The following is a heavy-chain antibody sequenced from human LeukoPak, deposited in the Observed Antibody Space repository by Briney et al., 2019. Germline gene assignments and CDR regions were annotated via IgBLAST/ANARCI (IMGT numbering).Heavy chain of an antibody. CDR1: GGSLSSSSYF. Sequence: SETLSLTCTVSGGSLSSSSYFWGWIRQPPGKGLEWIGSIYYSGSAYYNPSLKSRVTISVDTSKNQFSLKLSSVTAADTAVYYCARQLGLRYFDLWGRGTLVTVSS. J-gene: IGHJ2*01. CDR2: IYYSGSA. D-gene: IGHD7-27*01. CDR3: ARQLGLRYFDL. V-gene: IGHV4-39*01.